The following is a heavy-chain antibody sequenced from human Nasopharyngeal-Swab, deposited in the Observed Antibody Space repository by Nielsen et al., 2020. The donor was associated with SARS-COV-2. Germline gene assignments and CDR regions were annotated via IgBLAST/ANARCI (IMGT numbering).Heavy chain of an antibody. V-gene: IGHV4-59*01. CDR1: GGSFSGYY. D-gene: IGHD6-13*01. CDR3: ARAQLVVGYYYYGMEV. J-gene: IGHJ6*02. Sequence: SETLSLTCAVYGGSFSGYYWSWIRQPPGKGLEWIGYIYDSGSTNSNPSLKSRVTVSIDKSKNQFSLKVSSVTAADTAVYYCARAQLVVGYYYYGMEVWGQGTTVTVSS. CDR2: IYDSGST.